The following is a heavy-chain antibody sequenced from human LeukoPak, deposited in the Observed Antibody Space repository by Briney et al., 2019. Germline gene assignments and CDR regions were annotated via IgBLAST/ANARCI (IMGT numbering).Heavy chain of an antibody. J-gene: IGHJ5*02. D-gene: IGHD6-19*01. CDR1: RCTLTSYG. CDR3: ASADSSGWYPPWFDP. CDR2: ISAYNGNT. V-gene: IGHV1-18*01. Sequence: ASVKVSCKACRCTLTSYGISWVRQAPGQGLEWMGWISAYNGNTNYAQKLQGRVTMTTDTSTSTAYMELRSLRSDDTAVYYCASADSSGWYPPWFDPWGQGTLVTVSS.